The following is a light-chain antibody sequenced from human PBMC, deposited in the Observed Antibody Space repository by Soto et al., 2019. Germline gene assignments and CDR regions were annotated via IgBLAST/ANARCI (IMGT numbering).Light chain of an antibody. V-gene: IGLV2-8*01. J-gene: IGLJ1*01. Sequence: QSALTQPPSASGSPGQSVTISCAGTSSDVGGYNYVSWYQQYPGKVPKLMIYEVSERPSGVPDRFSGSKSGNTAFLTVSGLQAEDEADYYCVSFAGGTYVFGTGTKVTVL. CDR2: EVS. CDR1: SSDVGGYNY. CDR3: VSFAGGTYV.